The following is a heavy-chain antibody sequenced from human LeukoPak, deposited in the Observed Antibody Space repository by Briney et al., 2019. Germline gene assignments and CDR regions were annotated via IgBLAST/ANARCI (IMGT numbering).Heavy chain of an antibody. D-gene: IGHD2-2*02. V-gene: IGHV3-30*03. CDR2: MSYDGSNK. CDR1: GFTFSSYG. CDR3: ARDFTVGYQLLYRFDY. J-gene: IGHJ4*02. Sequence: PGRSLRLSCAASGFTFSSYGMRWVRQAPGKGLEWVAVMSYDGSNKYYADSVKGRFTISRDNSKNTLYLQMNSLRAEDTAVYYCARDFTVGYQLLYRFDYWGQGTLVTVSS.